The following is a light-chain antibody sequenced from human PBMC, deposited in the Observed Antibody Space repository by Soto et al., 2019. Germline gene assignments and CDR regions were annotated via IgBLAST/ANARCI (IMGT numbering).Light chain of an antibody. CDR2: DV. J-gene: IGLJ3*02. V-gene: IGLV2-14*01. Sequence: QSAPTQPASVSGWPGQSITIYCTGSTRDVGGYNYVSWYQLSPGKAPKLLIYDVDRPSGVSNRFSGSKSGNTASLTISGLQAEDEADYYCNSYTNSGTVVFGGGTKVTVL. CDR1: TRDVGGYNY. CDR3: NSYTNSGTVV.